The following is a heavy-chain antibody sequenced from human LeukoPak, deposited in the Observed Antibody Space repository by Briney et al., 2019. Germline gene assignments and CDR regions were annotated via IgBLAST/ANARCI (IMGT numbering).Heavy chain of an antibody. CDR3: ARHGSYSLAF. V-gene: IGHV4-61*05. CDR1: GGSISSNNYF. D-gene: IGHD1-26*01. CDR2: IYYIGST. J-gene: IGHJ4*02. Sequence: PSETLSLTCTVSGGSISSNNYFWGWIRQPPGKGLEWIGQIYYIGSTNYNPSLESRVIMSLDESTNQLSLRFNSVTAADTAVYYCARHGSYSLAFWGQGALVTVSS.